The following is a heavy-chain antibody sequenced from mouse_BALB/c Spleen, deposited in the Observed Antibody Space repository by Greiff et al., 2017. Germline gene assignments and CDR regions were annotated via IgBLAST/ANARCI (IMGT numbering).Heavy chain of an antibody. CDR2: ISYDGSN. V-gene: IGHV3-6*02. J-gene: IGHJ3*01. Sequence: EVQRVESGPGLVKPSQSLSLTCSVTGYSITSGYYWNWIRQFPGNKLEWMGYISYDGSNNYNPSLKNRISITRDTSKNQFFLKLNSVTTEDTATYYCASGDYDYDWFAYWGQGTLVTVSA. CDR1: GYSITSGYY. CDR3: ASGDYDYDWFAY. D-gene: IGHD2-4*01.